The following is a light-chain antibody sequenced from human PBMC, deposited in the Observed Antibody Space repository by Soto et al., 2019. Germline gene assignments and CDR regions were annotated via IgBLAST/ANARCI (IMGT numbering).Light chain of an antibody. CDR1: SSNIGAGYD. J-gene: IGLJ1*01. Sequence: QSVLTQPPSGSGAPGQRGTISCTGSSSNIGAGYDVHWYQQLPGTAPKLLIYGNSNRPSGVPDRFSGSKSGTSASLAITGLQAEDEADYYCQSYDSSLVYVFGTGTKLTVL. CDR2: GNS. V-gene: IGLV1-40*01. CDR3: QSYDSSLVYV.